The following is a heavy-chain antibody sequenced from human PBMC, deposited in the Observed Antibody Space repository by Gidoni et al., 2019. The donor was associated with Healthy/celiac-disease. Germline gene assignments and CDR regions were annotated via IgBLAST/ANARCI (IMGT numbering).Heavy chain of an antibody. J-gene: IGHJ3*02. Sequence: EVQLVESGGGLVQPGGSLRLSCAASGFTFSSYWMSWVRQAPGKGLEWVANIKQDGSEKYYVDSVKGRFTISRDNAKNSLYLQMNSLRAEDTAVYYCARYYGDYPHDAFDIWGQGTMVTVSS. CDR2: IKQDGSEK. CDR1: GFTFSSYW. CDR3: ARYYGDYPHDAFDI. V-gene: IGHV3-7*01. D-gene: IGHD4-17*01.